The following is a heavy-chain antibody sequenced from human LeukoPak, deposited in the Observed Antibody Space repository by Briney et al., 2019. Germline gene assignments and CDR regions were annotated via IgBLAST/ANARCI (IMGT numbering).Heavy chain of an antibody. CDR2: IRGSGDST. CDR1: GFTFSSYA. D-gene: IGHD2-21*02. J-gene: IGHJ4*02. V-gene: IGHV3-23*01. Sequence: PGGSLRLSCAASGFTFSSYAMSWVRQAPGKGLEWVSAIRGSGDSTYYADSVKGRFTISRDNSKNTLYLQMNSLRAEDTAVYSCAKDIHIVVVTAIRYFDYWGQGTLVTVSS. CDR3: AKDIHIVVVTAIRYFDY.